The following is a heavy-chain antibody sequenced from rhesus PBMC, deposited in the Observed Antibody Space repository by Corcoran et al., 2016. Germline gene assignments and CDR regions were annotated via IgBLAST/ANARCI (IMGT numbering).Heavy chain of an antibody. CDR2: INGNGGRT. Sequence: QVQLQESGPGLVKPPATLSPTCAVSGGSFSSYWWSWIRQPPGKGLGWIGEINGNGGRTTSNPSLKSRVTISKDATTNQFSLKLSSVTAADTDVYYCARYRRYFDYWGQGVLVTVSS. V-gene: IGHV4-80*01. CDR3: ARYRRYFDY. J-gene: IGHJ4*01. CDR1: GGSFSSYW.